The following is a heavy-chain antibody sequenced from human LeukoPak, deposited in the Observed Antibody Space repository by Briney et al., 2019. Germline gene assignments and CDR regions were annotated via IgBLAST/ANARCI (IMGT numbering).Heavy chain of an antibody. D-gene: IGHD4-23*01. CDR2: FDPEDDKT. V-gene: IGHV1-24*01. CDR1: GYTLTELS. Sequence: ASVKVSCKVSGYTLTELSMHWVRQAPGKGPEWMGGFDPEDDKTIYAQKFQGRITMTEDTSTDTAYMELSSLRSEDTAVYYCATAPFYGGNSAANYWGQGTLVAVSS. CDR3: ATAPFYGGNSAANY. J-gene: IGHJ4*02.